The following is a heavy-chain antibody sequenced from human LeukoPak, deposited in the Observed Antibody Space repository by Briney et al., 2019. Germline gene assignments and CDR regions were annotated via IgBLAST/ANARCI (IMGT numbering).Heavy chain of an antibody. CDR2: IYYSGST. D-gene: IGHD2-15*01. J-gene: IGHJ5*02. Sequence: SETLSLTCTVSGGSISSYYWSWIRQPLGNGLEWIGYIYYSGSTNYNPSLKSRVTISVDTSKNQFSLKLSSVTAADTAVYYCARRVRYCSGGSCYTWFDPWGQGTLVTVSS. CDR1: GGSISSYY. V-gene: IGHV4-59*01. CDR3: ARRVRYCSGGSCYTWFDP.